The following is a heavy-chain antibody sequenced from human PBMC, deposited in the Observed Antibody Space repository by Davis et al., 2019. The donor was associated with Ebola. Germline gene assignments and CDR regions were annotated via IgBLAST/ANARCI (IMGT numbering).Heavy chain of an antibody. D-gene: IGHD3-22*01. Sequence: GESLKISCAASGFTFSTYGMHWVRQAPGKGLEWVAVISYDGSNKYYADSVKGRFTISRDNSKNTLYLQMNSLRAEDTAVYYCARDNDYYDSSGYLAYFDYWGQGTLVTVSS. J-gene: IGHJ4*02. CDR3: ARDNDYYDSSGYLAYFDY. V-gene: IGHV3-30*03. CDR2: ISYDGSNK. CDR1: GFTFSTYG.